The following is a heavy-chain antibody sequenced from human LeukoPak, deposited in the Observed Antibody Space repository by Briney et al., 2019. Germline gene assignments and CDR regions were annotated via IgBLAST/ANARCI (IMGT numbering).Heavy chain of an antibody. CDR2: IYYSGST. CDR3: ARTPTYSSGWYFLD. J-gene: IGHJ4*02. Sequence: SETLSLTCTVSGGSISSYYWSWIRQPPGKGLEWIGYIYYSGSTNYNPSLKSRVTISVDTSKNQFSLKLSSVTAADTAVYYCARTPTYSSGWYFLDWGQGTLVTVSS. D-gene: IGHD6-19*01. CDR1: GGSISSYY. V-gene: IGHV4-59*01.